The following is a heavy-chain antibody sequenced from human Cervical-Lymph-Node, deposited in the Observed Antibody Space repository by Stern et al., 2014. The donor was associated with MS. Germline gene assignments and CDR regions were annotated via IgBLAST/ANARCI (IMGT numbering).Heavy chain of an antibody. CDR2: IRSGSSYI. J-gene: IGHJ6*02. D-gene: IGHD6-19*01. CDR1: GFTFSAYS. V-gene: IGHV3-21*01. CDR3: ARDERIGVAGTHYGMDV. Sequence: EVQLVESGGGLVKPGGSLRLSCAASGFTFSAYSMNWGRQTPGKGLEGVSSIRSGSSYISDVDSVQGRFTISRDNAKNSLFLQMNSLSAEDTAVYYCARDERIGVAGTHYGMDVWGQGTTVIVSS.